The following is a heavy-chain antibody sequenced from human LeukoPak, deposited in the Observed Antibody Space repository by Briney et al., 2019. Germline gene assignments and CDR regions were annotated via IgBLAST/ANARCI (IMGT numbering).Heavy chain of an antibody. CDR3: ARLYAGSGSPHNLDY. D-gene: IGHD6-19*01. V-gene: IGHV1-2*02. CDR2: INPNSGET. J-gene: IGHJ4*02. CDR1: GYTFTGYY. Sequence: ASVKVSCKASGYTFTGYYLFWVRQAPGQGLEWMGWINPNSGETNYAQRFQGRVTMTWDTSISTASINTAYMELSRLRSDDTAVYYCARLYAGSGSPHNLDYWGQGTLVTVSS.